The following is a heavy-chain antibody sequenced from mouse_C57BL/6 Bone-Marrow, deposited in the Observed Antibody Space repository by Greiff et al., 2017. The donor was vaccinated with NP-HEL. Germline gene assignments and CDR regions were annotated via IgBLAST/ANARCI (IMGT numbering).Heavy chain of an antibody. CDR2: IYPRSGNT. D-gene: IGHD1-1*01. J-gene: IGHJ3*01. Sequence: VQLQQSGAELARPGASVKLSCKASGYTFTSYGISWVKQRTGQGLEWIGEIYPRSGNTYYNEKFKGKATLTADKSSSTAYMELRSLTSEDSAVYFWARDYYGSRRFAYWGQGTLVTVSA. V-gene: IGHV1-81*01. CDR1: GYTFTSYG. CDR3: ARDYYGSRRFAY.